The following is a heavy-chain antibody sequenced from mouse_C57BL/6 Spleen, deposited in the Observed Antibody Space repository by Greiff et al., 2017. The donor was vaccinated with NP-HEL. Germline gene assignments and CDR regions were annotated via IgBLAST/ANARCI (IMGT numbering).Heavy chain of an antibody. CDR3: ARQLGAWFAY. Sequence: EVQLVESGGGLVQPGGSLSLSCAASGFTFTDYYMSWVRQPPGKALEWLGFIRNKANGYTTEYSASVKGRFTISRDNSQSILYLQMNALRAEDSATYYGARQLGAWFAYWGQGTLVTVSA. J-gene: IGHJ3*01. V-gene: IGHV7-3*01. CDR1: GFTFTDYY. D-gene: IGHD4-1*02. CDR2: IRNKANGYTT.